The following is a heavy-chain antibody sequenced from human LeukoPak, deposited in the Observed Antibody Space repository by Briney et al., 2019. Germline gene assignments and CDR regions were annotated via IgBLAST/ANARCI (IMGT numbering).Heavy chain of an antibody. CDR3: ARGGGYFDWLLFHYNWFDP. Sequence: SETLSLTCAVYGGSFSGYYWSWIRQPPGKGLEWIGEINHSGSTNYNPSLKSRVTISVDTSKNQFSLKLSSVTAADTAVYYCARGGGYFDWLLFHYNWFDPWGQGTLVTVSS. D-gene: IGHD3-9*01. CDR1: GGSFSGYY. V-gene: IGHV4-34*01. J-gene: IGHJ5*02. CDR2: INHSGST.